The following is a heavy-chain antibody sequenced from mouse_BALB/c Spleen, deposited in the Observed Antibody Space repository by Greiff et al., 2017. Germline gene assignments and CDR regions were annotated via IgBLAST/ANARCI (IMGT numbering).Heavy chain of an antibody. CDR1: GDSITSGY. Sequence: EVKVVESGPSLVKPSQTLSLTCSVTGDSITSGYWNWIRKFPGNKLEYMGYISYSGSTYYNPSLKSRISITRDTSKNQYYLQLNSVTTEDTATYYCARYPSYGNYPYAMDYWGQGTSVTVSS. J-gene: IGHJ4*01. CDR3: ARYPSYGNYPYAMDY. V-gene: IGHV3-8*02. CDR2: ISYSGST. D-gene: IGHD2-10*01.